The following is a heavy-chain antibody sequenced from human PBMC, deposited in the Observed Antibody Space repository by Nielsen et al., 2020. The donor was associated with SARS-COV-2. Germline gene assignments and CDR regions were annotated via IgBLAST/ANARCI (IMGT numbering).Heavy chain of an antibody. D-gene: IGHD6-13*01. J-gene: IGHJ5*02. V-gene: IGHV4-59*01. CDR2: IYYSGST. Sequence: SETLSLTCTVSGGSIRSYYWSWIRQPPGKGLEWIGYIYYSGSTNYNPSLRSRVTISIDTSKNQFSLKLSSVTAADTAVYYCARLEQQLVEGPNWFDPWGQGTLVTVSS. CDR1: GGSIRSYY. CDR3: ARLEQQLVEGPNWFDP.